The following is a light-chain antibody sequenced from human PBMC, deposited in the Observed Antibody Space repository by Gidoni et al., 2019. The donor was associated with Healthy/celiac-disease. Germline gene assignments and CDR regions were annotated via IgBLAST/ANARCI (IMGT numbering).Light chain of an antibody. CDR2: WAS. Sequence: ERATINCKSSQSVLYSSNNKNYLAWYQKKPRQPPKLLIYWASTRESGVPDRFSGSGSGTDFTLTISRLQAEDVAVYYCQQYYSTPRTFGGGTKVEIK. CDR1: QSVLYSSNNKNY. V-gene: IGKV4-1*01. J-gene: IGKJ4*01. CDR3: QQYYSTPRT.